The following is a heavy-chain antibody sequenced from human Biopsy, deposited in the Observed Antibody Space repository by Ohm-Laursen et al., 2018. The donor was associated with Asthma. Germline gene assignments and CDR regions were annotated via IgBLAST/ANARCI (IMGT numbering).Heavy chain of an antibody. V-gene: IGHV3-23*01. CDR3: ARVDGVVEPATRLGGMDV. J-gene: IGHJ6*02. CDR1: GFTLSSYA. CDR2: ISSGGGTI. Sequence: SLRLSCSATGFTLSSYAIHWVRQAPGKGLEWVSVISSGGGTIDYADSVKGRFTISRNISTNTVYLQMNSLSAEDSAVYYCARVDGVVEPATRLGGMDVWGQGTTVTVSS. D-gene: IGHD2-15*01.